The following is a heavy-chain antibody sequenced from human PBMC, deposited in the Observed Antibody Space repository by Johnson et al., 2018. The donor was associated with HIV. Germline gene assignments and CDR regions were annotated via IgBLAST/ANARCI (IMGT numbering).Heavy chain of an antibody. V-gene: IGHV3-7*01. CDR1: GFTFRDYY. D-gene: IGHD4-17*01. Sequence: VQLVESGGGLVKPGGSLRLSCLASGFTFRDYYMTWIRQAPGKGLEWVANIKQDGSEKSYVDSVKGRFTISRDNSKNTLYLQMNSMRAEDTAVYYCAKVGGRHDYGDYLGAFDIWGQGTMVTVSS. J-gene: IGHJ3*02. CDR2: IKQDGSEK. CDR3: AKVGGRHDYGDYLGAFDI.